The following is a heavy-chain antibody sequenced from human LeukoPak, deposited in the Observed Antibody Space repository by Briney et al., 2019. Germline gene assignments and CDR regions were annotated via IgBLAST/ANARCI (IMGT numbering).Heavy chain of an antibody. CDR2: IYYSGST. Sequence: PSETLSLTCTVSGGSISSYYWSWIRQPPGKGLEWIGYIYYSGSTNYNPSLKSRVTISVDTSKNQFSLKLSSVTAADTAVYYCAREGGYDFWSGYYGTVQGWFDPWGQGTLVTVSS. V-gene: IGHV4-59*12. CDR3: AREGGYDFWSGYYGTVQGWFDP. D-gene: IGHD3-3*01. J-gene: IGHJ5*02. CDR1: GGSISSYY.